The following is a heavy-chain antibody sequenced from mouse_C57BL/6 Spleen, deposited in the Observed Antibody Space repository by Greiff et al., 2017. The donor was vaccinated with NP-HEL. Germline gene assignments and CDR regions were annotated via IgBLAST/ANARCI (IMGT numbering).Heavy chain of an antibody. J-gene: IGHJ1*03. CDR1: GYTFTSYW. Sequence: QVHVKQSGAELVKPGASVKLSCKASGYTFTSYWMHWVKQRPGQGLEWIGMIHPNSGSTNYNEKFKSKATLTVDKSSSTAYMQLSSLTSEDSAVYYCARGYYGSGPYWYFDVWGTGTTVTVSS. V-gene: IGHV1-64*01. CDR3: ARGYYGSGPYWYFDV. D-gene: IGHD1-1*01. CDR2: IHPNSGST.